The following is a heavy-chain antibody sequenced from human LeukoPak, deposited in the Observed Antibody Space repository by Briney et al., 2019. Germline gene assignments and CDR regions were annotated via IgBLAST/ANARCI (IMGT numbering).Heavy chain of an antibody. D-gene: IGHD5/OR15-5a*01. V-gene: IGHV3-23*01. CDR1: GFTFSGSS. CDR2: ISGSGGST. CDR3: AKDRSTDFDY. J-gene: IGHJ4*02. Sequence: GGSLRLSCAASGFTFSGSSIHWVRQAPGKGLEWVSAISGSGGSTYYADSVKGRFTISRDNSKNTLYLQMNSLRAEDTAVYYCAKDRSTDFDYWGQGTLVTVSS.